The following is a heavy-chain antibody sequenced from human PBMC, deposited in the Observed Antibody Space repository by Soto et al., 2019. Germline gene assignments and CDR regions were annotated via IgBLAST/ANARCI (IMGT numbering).Heavy chain of an antibody. Sequence: LRESAPGLVKTSDTLSLTCTVLVGSVTPYYWGWFRHSQGGGLEWIGYVSYSGKTGYNPSLKSRVSMSIDTSKNEFSLKLTSLTAADAATYYCARQQYTVVTAFDVWGQGTTVAVSS. V-gene: IGHV4-59*02. CDR3: ARQQYTVVTAFDV. D-gene: IGHD2-15*01. CDR1: VGSVTPYY. J-gene: IGHJ3*01. CDR2: VSYSGKT.